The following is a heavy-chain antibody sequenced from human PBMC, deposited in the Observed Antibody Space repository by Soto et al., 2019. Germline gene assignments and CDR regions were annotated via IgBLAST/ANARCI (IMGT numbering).Heavy chain of an antibody. CDR3: AREGPPDIAWFDP. V-gene: IGHV1-69*01. Sequence: QVQLVQSGAEVKKPGSSVKVSCQASGGTFSIYTISWVRQAPGQGLEWMGGSANSAQKIQGRLTVTADESTSTVYLELSSLTSEDTAVYYCAREGPPDIAWFDPWGQGTLVSVSS. J-gene: IGHJ5*02. CDR2: GSA. CDR1: GGTFSIYT. D-gene: IGHD2-15*01.